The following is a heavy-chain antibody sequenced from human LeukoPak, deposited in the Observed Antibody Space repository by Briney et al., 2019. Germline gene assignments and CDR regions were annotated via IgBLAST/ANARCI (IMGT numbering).Heavy chain of an antibody. CDR3: ARDFGYRYSYGYGDY. D-gene: IGHD5-18*01. CDR2: INPSGGST. V-gene: IGHV1-46*01. J-gene: IGHJ4*02. CDR1: GYTFTSYY. Sequence: ASVKVSCKASGYTFTSYYMHWVRQAPGQGLEWMGIINPSGGSTSYAQKFQGRVTMTRDTSTSTVYMELSSLRSEDTAVYYCARDFGYRYSYGYGDYWGQGTLVTVSS.